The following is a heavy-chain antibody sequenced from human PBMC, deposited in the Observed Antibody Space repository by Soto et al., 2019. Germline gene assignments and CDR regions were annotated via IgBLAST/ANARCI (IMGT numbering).Heavy chain of an antibody. CDR3: AKDSYYDSSGIDY. J-gene: IGHJ4*02. CDR2: ISGSGGST. CDR1: GFTFSSYA. V-gene: IGHV3-23*01. Sequence: EVQLLEPGGGLVQPGGSLRLSCAASGFTFSSYAMSWVRQAPGKGLEWVSAISGSGGSTYYADSVKGRFTISRDNSKNTLYLQMNSLRAEDTAVYYCAKDSYYDSSGIDYWGQGTLVTVSS. D-gene: IGHD3-22*01.